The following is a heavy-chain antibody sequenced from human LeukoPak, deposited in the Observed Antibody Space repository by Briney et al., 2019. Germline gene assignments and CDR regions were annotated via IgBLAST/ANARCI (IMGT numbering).Heavy chain of an antibody. CDR1: GGSISSSSYY. V-gene: IGHV4-39*07. J-gene: IGHJ3*02. Sequence: PSETLSLTCTVSGGSISSSSYYWGWIRQPPGKGLEWIGSIYYSGSTYYNPSLKSRVTISVDTSKNQFSLKLSSLTAADTAVYYCARDSVVPIFGAFDIWGQGTMVTVSS. D-gene: IGHD4-23*01. CDR3: ARDSVVPIFGAFDI. CDR2: IYYSGST.